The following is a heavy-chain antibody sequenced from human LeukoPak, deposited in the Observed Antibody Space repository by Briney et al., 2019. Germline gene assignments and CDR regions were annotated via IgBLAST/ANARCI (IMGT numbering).Heavy chain of an antibody. CDR3: ARAAGLEPGEDFDY. J-gene: IGHJ4*02. D-gene: IGHD1-1*01. Sequence: GGSLRLSCAASGFTFSSYSMNWVRQAPGKGLEWVSSISSSSSYIYYADSVKGRFTTSRDNAKNSLYLQMNSLRAEDTAVYYCARAAGLEPGEDFDYWGQGTLVTVSS. V-gene: IGHV3-21*01. CDR1: GFTFSSYS. CDR2: ISSSSSYI.